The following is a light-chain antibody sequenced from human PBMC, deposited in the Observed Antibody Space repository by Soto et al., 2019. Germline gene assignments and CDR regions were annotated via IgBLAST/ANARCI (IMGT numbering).Light chain of an antibody. J-gene: IGLJ2*01. CDR3: GTWDNSLSVVV. Sequence: QSVLSQPPSVSAAPGQRVTISSSGSSSNIGNKYVSWYQQFPGTAPKLLIYDNSARPSAIPDRFSGSKSGTSATLGITGLQTGDEADYYCGTWDNSLSVVVFGGGTKLTVL. V-gene: IGLV1-51*01. CDR2: DNS. CDR1: SSNIGNKY.